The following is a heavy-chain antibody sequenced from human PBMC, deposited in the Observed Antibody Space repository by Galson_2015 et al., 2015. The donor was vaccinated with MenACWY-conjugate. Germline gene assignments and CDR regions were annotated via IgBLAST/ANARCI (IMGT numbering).Heavy chain of an antibody. J-gene: IGHJ6*02. CDR3: ARVRRYCSGGTCYSGVWDAMDV. D-gene: IGHD2-15*01. V-gene: IGHV3-30*04. CDR2: MSYDGHHT. CDR1: GFSFSDHA. Sequence: SLRLSCAASGFSFSDHAIHWVRQRPGKGLEWVAVMSYDGHHTYYSDSVRGRFTISRDNPKNTVFLQMNSLRTEDTAVYFCARVRRYCSGGTCYSGVWDAMDVWGQGTTVTLSS.